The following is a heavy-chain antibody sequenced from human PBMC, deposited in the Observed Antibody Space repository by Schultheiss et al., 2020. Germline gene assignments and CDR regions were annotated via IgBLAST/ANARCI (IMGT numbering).Heavy chain of an antibody. CDR3: AREDAVGGGYFDY. D-gene: IGHD6-19*01. CDR2: ISSSGSTI. CDR1: GFTVSSNY. V-gene: IGHV3-11*01. J-gene: IGHJ4*02. Sequence: GGSLRLSCAASGFTVSSNYMSWVRQAPGKGLEWVSYISSSGSTIYYADSVKGRFTISRDNAKNSLYLQMNSLRAEDTAVYYCAREDAVGGGYFDYWGQGTLVTVSS.